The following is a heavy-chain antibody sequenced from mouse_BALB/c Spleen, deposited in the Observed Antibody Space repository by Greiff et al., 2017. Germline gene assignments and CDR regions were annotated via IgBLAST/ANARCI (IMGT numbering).Heavy chain of an antibody. J-gene: IGHJ4*01. CDR1: GYTFTSYY. Sequence: QGQLKQPGAELVKPGASVKLSCKASGYTFTSYYMYWVKQRPGQGLEWIGGINPSNGGTNFNEKFKSKATLTVDKSSSTAYMQLSSLTSEDSAVYYCTRSYDGYYGMDYWGQGTSVTVSS. V-gene: IGHV1S81*02. CDR2: INPSNGGT. CDR3: TRSYDGYYGMDY. D-gene: IGHD2-3*01.